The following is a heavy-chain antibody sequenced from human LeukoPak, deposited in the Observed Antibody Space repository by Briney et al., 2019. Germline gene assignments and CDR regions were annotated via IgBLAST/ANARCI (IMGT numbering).Heavy chain of an antibody. D-gene: IGHD5-18*01. V-gene: IGHV4-4*07. CDR3: AREGGYSYGDAPLHFDY. CDR2: ISTSGST. CDR1: GDSISIYY. Sequence: SETLSLTCSVSGDSISIYYWSWIRQPAGKGLEWIGRISTSGSTNYNPSLKSRVTISVDTSKNQFSLNLSSVTAADTAVYYCAREGGYSYGDAPLHFDYWGQGTLVTVSS. J-gene: IGHJ4*02.